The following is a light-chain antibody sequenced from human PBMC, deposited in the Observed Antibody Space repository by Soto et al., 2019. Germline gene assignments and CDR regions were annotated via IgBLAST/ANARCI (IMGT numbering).Light chain of an antibody. CDR1: NIGSKS. CDR3: QVWESSSDQVV. CDR2: DDS. Sequence: SYELTQPPSVSVAPGQTAKLTCGGTNIGSKSVHWYQQKAGQAPVLVVHDDSDRPSGIPERFSGSNSANTATLTISRVEAGDEADYYCQVWESSSDQVVFAGGTKLTVL. V-gene: IGLV3-21*02. J-gene: IGLJ2*01.